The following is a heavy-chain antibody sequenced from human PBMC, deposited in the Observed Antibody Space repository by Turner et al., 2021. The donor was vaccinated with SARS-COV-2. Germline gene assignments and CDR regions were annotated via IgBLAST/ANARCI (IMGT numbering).Heavy chain of an antibody. CDR2: ISSSSSFI. V-gene: IGHV3-21*01. Sequence: EVRLVESGGGLFKPGGSLRLSCAASGVTFSSYNMNWVRQAPGKGLEWVASISSSSSFIYSADSVKGRFTISRDNAKNSLYLQMNSLRAEDTAVYYCARDSWARDYDFWSGYYPTMGMDVWGQGTTVTVSS. D-gene: IGHD3-3*01. CDR1: GVTFSSYN. CDR3: ARDSWARDYDFWSGYYPTMGMDV. J-gene: IGHJ6*02.